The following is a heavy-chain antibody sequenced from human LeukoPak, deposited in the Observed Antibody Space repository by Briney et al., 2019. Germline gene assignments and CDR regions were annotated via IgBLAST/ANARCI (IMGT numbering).Heavy chain of an antibody. V-gene: IGHV4-31*03. CDR3: ARSYCGGDCDLGYYFDY. J-gene: IGHJ4*02. CDR1: GGSISSGGYY. Sequence: SETLSLTCTVSGGSISSGGYYWSWIRQHPGKGLEWIGYIYYSGSTYYNPSLKSRVTISVDTSKNQFSLRLSSVTAADTAVYYCARSYCGGDCDLGYYFDYWGQGTLVTVSS. D-gene: IGHD2-21*02. CDR2: IYYSGST.